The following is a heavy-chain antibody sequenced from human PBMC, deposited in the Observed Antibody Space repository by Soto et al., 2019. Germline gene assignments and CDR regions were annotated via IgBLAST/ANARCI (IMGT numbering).Heavy chain of an antibody. D-gene: IGHD3-16*02. CDR3: ARGTYYDYVWGSYRPTLDAFDI. CDR1: GGTFSSYA. CDR2: IIPIFGTA. J-gene: IGHJ3*02. V-gene: IGHV1-69*06. Sequence: SVKVSCKASGGTFSSYAISWVRQAPGQGLEWMGGIIPIFGTANYAQKFQGRVTITADKSTSTAYMELSSLRSEDTAVYYCARGTYYDYVWGSYRPTLDAFDIWGQGTMVTVSS.